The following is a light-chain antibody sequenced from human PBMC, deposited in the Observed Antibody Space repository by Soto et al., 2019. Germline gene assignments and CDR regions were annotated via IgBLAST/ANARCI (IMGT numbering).Light chain of an antibody. CDR2: EEF. CDR3: HKYNSYALT. Sequence: DIQMTQYPSTLSSSIGDRVTITCRASQTISSRLAWYQQKPGKAPKLLLYEEFNLESGVPSRFSGTGCGRECTLTIFTVKPDDFATYYCHKYNSYALTFGQGPMVAIK. V-gene: IGKV1-5*03. J-gene: IGKJ1*01. CDR1: QTISSR.